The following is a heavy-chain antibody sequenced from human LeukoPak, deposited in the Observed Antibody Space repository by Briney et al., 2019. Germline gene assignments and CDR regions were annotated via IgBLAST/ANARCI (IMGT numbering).Heavy chain of an antibody. J-gene: IGHJ5*02. D-gene: IGHD6-19*01. CDR2: IYYSGST. CDR3: ARHPKTPPSQQWLVGENWFDP. V-gene: IGHV4-59*08. CDR1: GGSISSYY. Sequence: SETLSLTCTVSGGSISSYYWSWIRQPPGKGLEWIGYIYYSGSTNYNPSLKSRVTISVDTSKNQFSLKLSSVTAADTAVYYCARHPKTPPSQQWLVGENWFDPWGQGTLVTVSS.